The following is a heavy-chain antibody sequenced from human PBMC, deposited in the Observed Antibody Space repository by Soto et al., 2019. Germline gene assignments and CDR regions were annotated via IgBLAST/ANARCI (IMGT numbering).Heavy chain of an antibody. V-gene: IGHV3-49*03. D-gene: IGHD2-2*01. J-gene: IGHJ5*02. CDR3: TATQPGVGVVPA. CDR1: GFTFGDYA. Sequence: EVQLVESGGGLVQPGRSLRLSCTASGFTFGDYAMSWFRQAPGKGLEWVGFIRSKAYGGTTEYAASVKGRFTISRDDSKSIGYLQMNSLKTEDTAVYYCTATQPGVGVVPAWGQGTLVTVSS. CDR2: IRSKAYGGTT.